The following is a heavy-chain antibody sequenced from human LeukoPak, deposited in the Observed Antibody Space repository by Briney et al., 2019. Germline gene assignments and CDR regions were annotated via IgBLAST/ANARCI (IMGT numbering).Heavy chain of an antibody. D-gene: IGHD1-1*01. J-gene: IGHJ4*02. CDR1: GFTFSRFT. CDR2: ISFDGSNE. Sequence: GRSLRLSCTAYGFTFSRFTKHWVRQAPGKGLEWMALISFDGSNENYADSVKGRFTISRDNSKNTLYLQINSLRTEDTAIYYCARGMEEIEAPLFVYWGQRTLVTVSS. V-gene: IGHV3-30-3*01. CDR3: ARGMEEIEAPLFVY.